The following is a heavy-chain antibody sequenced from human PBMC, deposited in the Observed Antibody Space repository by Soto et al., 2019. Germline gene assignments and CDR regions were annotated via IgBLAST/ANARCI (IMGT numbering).Heavy chain of an antibody. D-gene: IGHD6-19*01. J-gene: IGHJ4*02. CDR2: ITGDSNTI. CDR1: GFRFSIYS. V-gene: IGHV3-48*02. CDR3: ARSVEGHFDY. Sequence: EVHLVESGGGLVQPGGSLRLPCAASGFRFSIYSINWIRQAPGKGLEWSAYITGDSNTIKYADSVKGRFTISRDNAKNSVYLQMNSLRDEDTAVYYCARSVEGHFDYWGQGTVVTVSS.